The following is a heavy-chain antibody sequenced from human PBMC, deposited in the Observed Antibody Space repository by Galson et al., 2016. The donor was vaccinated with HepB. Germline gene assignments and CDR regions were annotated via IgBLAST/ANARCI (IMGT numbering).Heavy chain of an antibody. J-gene: IGHJ4*02. D-gene: IGHD4-23*01. CDR3: ATGDYGGEFDY. V-gene: IGHV3-53*01. Sequence: SVKGRFTIPRDNSKNTLYVQMHSLTAEDTAVYYCATGDYGGEFDYWGQGTLVTVSS.